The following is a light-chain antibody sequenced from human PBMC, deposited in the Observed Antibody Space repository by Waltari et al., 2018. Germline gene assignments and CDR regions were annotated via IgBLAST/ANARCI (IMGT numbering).Light chain of an antibody. Sequence: QSVLTQPPSASAAPGQKVTISCSGGTSNIGNYSVSCYQHLPGAAPKLLIYDNDKRPSGIPDRFSASRSGTSATLGITGLQIGDEADYYCATWDNSLTDVVFGGGTKLTVL. CDR1: TSNIGNYS. V-gene: IGLV1-51*01. CDR3: ATWDNSLTDVV. CDR2: DND. J-gene: IGLJ2*01.